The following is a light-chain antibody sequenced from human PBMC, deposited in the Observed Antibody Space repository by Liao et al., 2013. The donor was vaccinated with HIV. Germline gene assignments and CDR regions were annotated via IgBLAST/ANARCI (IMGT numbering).Light chain of an antibody. V-gene: IGLV3-21*01. CDR2: YDS. J-gene: IGLJ1*01. Sequence: SYELTQPPSVSVAPGKTARITCGGYNLGTKSVHWYQQKPGQAPVLVISYDSDRPSGIPERFSGSNSGNTAALTISRVEVGDEADYYCQVWDSRSDHRYVFGTGTKVTVL. CDR1: NLGTKS. CDR3: QVWDSRSDHRYV.